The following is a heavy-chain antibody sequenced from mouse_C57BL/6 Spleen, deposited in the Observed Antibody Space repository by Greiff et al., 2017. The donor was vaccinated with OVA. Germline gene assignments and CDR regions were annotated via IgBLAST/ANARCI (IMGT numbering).Heavy chain of an antibody. Sequence: VQLQQPGAELVKPGASVKLSCKASGYTFTSYWMHWVKQRPGHGLEWIGMIHPNSGSTNYNEKFKSKATLTVDKSSSTSYMQLSSLTSDDSAVYYCARAGDGYLYAMDDWGQGTSVTVSS. J-gene: IGHJ4*01. V-gene: IGHV1-64*01. CDR2: IHPNSGST. D-gene: IGHD2-3*01. CDR3: ARAGDGYLYAMDD. CDR1: GYTFTSYW.